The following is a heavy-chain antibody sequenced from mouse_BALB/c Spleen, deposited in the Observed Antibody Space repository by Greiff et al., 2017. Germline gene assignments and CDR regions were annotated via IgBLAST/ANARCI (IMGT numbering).Heavy chain of an antibody. D-gene: IGHD4-1*01. J-gene: IGHJ4*01. CDR2: ISNGGGST. V-gene: IGHV5-12-2*01. CDR3: ARHVLTYAMDY. Sequence: EVKLEESGGGLVQPGGSLKLSCAASGFTFSSYTMSWVRQTPEKRLEWVAYISNGGGSTYYPDTVKGRFTISRDNAKNTLYLQMSSLKSEDTAMYYCARHVLTYAMDYWGQGTSVTVSS. CDR1: GFTFSSYT.